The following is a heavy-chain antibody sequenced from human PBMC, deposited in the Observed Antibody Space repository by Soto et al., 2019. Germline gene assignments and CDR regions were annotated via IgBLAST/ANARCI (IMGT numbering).Heavy chain of an antibody. CDR3: ARCNYDFWSGYPNWFDP. D-gene: IGHD3-3*01. CDR2: ISAYNGNT. J-gene: IGHJ5*02. V-gene: IGHV1-18*01. CDR1: GYTFTSYG. Sequence: ASVKVSCKASGYTFTSYGISWVRQAPGQGLEWMGWISAYNGNTNYAQKLQGRVTMTTDTSTSTAYMELRSLRSDDTAVYYCARCNYDFWSGYPNWFDPWGQGTLVTVS.